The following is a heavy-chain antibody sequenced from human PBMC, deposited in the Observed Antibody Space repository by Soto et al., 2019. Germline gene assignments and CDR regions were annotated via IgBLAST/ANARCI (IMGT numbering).Heavy chain of an antibody. CDR2: ISSSSSYI. Sequence: AGGSLRLSCAASGFTFSSYSMNWVRQAPGKGLEWVSSISSSSSYIYYADSVKGRFTISRDNAKNSLYLQMNSLRAEDTAVYYCARRLVATTTTYYYYYGMDVWGQGTTVTVSS. J-gene: IGHJ6*02. CDR1: GFTFSSYS. V-gene: IGHV3-21*01. D-gene: IGHD5-12*01. CDR3: ARRLVATTTTYYYYYGMDV.